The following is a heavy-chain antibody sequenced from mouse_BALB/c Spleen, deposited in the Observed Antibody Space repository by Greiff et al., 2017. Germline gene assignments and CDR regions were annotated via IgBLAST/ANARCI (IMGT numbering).Heavy chain of an antibody. CDR1: GFTFSSYA. CDR3: ARDDGNY. J-gene: IGHJ4*01. D-gene: IGHD2-3*01. CDR2: ISSGGST. Sequence: DVQLVESGGGLVKPGGSLKLSCAASGFTFSSYAMSWVRQTPEKRLEWVASISSGGSTYYPDSVKGRFTISRDNARNILYLQMSSLRSEDTAMYYCARDDGNYWGQGTSVTVSS. V-gene: IGHV5-6-5*01.